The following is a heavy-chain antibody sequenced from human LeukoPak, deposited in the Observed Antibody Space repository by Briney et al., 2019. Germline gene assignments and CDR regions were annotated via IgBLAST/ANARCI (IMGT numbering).Heavy chain of an antibody. CDR3: ARRVMTANDAFDI. CDR2: ISSSSSYI. J-gene: IGHJ3*02. V-gene: IGHV3-21*01. Sequence: GGSLRLSCAASGFTFRSYSMNWVRQAPGKGLEWVSSISSSSSYIYYADSMKGRFTISRDNAKNSLYLQMNSLGAEDTAVYYCARRVMTANDAFDIWGHGTMVTVSS. CDR1: GFTFRSYS. D-gene: IGHD2-21*01.